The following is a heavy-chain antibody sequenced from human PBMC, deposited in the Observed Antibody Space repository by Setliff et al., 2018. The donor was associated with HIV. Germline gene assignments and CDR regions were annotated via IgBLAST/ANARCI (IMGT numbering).Heavy chain of an antibody. Sequence: GASVKVSCKASGYTLSSYGISWVRQAPGQGLEWMGWISGYNGNTKYVQKLQGRVTMTTDTSTRTVYMELRSLRHDDTAEYFCARVPYRSAWFSGGHDAFDVWGQGTMVTVSS. D-gene: IGHD6-19*01. CDR3: ARVPYRSAWFSGGHDAFDV. V-gene: IGHV1-18*01. J-gene: IGHJ3*01. CDR2: ISGYNGNT. CDR1: GYTLSSYG.